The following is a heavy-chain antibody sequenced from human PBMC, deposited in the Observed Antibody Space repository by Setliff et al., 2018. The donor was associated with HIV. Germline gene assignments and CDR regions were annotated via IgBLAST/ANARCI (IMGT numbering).Heavy chain of an antibody. CDR1: GFTFISYG. V-gene: IGHV3-30*02. CDR3: AKMHTPMDPDTFDI. J-gene: IGHJ3*02. Sequence: GGSLRLSCAVSGFTFISYGMYWVRQAPGKGLEWVAFIRYDGSYRYYVDSVKGRFTISRDNSKNTMFLQMNSLRVEDTAIYYCAKMHTPMDPDTFDIWGQGTMVTVSS. CDR2: IRYDGSYR. D-gene: IGHD5-18*01.